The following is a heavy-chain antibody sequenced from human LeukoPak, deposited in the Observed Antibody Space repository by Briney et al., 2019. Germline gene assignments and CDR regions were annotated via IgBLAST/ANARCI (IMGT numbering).Heavy chain of an antibody. CDR2: IYHSGST. J-gene: IGHJ4*02. Sequence: SETLSLTCAVSGGSISSGGYSWSWIRQPPEKGLEWIGYIYHSGSTYYNPSLKSRVTISVDRSKNQFSLKLSSVTAADTAVYYCARLPYSSGWTYFDYWGQGTQVTVPS. D-gene: IGHD6-19*01. CDR1: GGSISSGGYS. V-gene: IGHV4-30-2*01. CDR3: ARLPYSSGWTYFDY.